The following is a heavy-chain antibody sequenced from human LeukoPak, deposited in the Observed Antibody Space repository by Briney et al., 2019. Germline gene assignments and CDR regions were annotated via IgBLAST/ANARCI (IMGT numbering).Heavy chain of an antibody. J-gene: IGHJ4*02. CDR1: GGSISSYY. CDR3: ARAPRIGSWWYYFDY. V-gene: IGHV4-4*07. Sequence: SETLSLTCTVSGGSISSYYWSWIRQPAGKGLEWIGRIYTSGSTNYNPSLKSRVTMSVDTSKNQFSLKLSSVTAADTAVYYYARAPRIGSWWYYFDYWGQGTLVTVSS. CDR2: IYTSGST. D-gene: IGHD6-13*01.